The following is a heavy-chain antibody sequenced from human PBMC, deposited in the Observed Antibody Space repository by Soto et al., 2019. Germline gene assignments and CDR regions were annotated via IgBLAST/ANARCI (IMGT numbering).Heavy chain of an antibody. CDR1: GVSFNDAW. CDR2: IKTKTDGETT. J-gene: IGHJ4*02. CDR3: STVSPAVTTDY. V-gene: IGHV3-15*07. Sequence: QLVESGGDLVKPGGSLRLSCAASGVSFNDAWMNWVRQAPGKGLEWVGRIKTKTDGETTDYAPPVKGRFPILRDDSENTLYLQMNSLKPDDTAVYYCSTVSPAVTTDYWGQGTLVTVSS. D-gene: IGHD4-17*01.